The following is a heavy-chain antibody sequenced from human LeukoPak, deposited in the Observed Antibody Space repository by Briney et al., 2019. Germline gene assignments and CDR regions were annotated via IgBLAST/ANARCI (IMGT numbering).Heavy chain of an antibody. J-gene: IGHJ4*02. CDR2: MDQDGSEI. D-gene: IGHD4-23*01. V-gene: IGHV3-7*01. CDR3: ARDRGYSTFDS. Sequence: GGSLRLSCAGSGFTFGGYWMSWVRQAPGKGPEWVANMDQDGSEINYLDSVKGRFTISRGNAKNALYLWMNSLRADDTAVYYCARDRGYSTFDSWSQGVLVTVSS. CDR1: GFTFGGYW.